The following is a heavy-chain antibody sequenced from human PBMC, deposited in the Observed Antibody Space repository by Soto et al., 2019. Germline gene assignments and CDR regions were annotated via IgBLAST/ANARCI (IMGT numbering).Heavy chain of an antibody. D-gene: IGHD3-16*01. CDR1: GGSISSFY. CDR3: ARGPSSGAASWFDP. CDR2: IYYSGST. V-gene: IGHV4-59*01. Sequence: SETLSLTCTVSGGSISSFYWSWIRQPPGKGLEWIGYIYYSGSTNYNPSLKSRVTISVDTSKNQFSLKLSSVTAADTVVYYCARGPSSGAASWFDPWGQGTLVTVSS. J-gene: IGHJ5*02.